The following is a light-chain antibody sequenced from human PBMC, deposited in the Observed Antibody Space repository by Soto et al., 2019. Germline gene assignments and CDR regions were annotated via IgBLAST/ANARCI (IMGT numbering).Light chain of an antibody. J-gene: IGLJ1*01. CDR1: SNDVGGYNY. CDR3: SSYTTSINYV. CDR2: EVS. Sequence: QSALTQPASVSGSPGQSITISCTGTSNDVGGYNYVSWYQQHLGKAPKLMIYEVSKRPSGISNRFSGSKSGNTASLTISGLQAEDEADYYCSSYTTSINYVFGTGTKVTVL. V-gene: IGLV2-14*01.